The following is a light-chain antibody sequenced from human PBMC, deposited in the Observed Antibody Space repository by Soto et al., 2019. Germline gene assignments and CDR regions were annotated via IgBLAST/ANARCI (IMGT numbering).Light chain of an antibody. V-gene: IGKV3-20*01. CDR2: DAS. J-gene: IGKJ4*01. CDR1: QTVRNNY. CDR3: RKVSSYPHT. Sequence: EFVLTQSPGTLSLSPGERATLSCRASQTVRNNYLAWYQQKPGQAPRLLIYDASTRATAIPDRFSGGGSGSDLPLAISRLEPEDSAVYSCRKVSSYPHTFGGGTKVEIK.